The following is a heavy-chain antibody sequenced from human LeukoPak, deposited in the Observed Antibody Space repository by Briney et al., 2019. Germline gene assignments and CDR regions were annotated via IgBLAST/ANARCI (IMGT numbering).Heavy chain of an antibody. V-gene: IGHV3-53*01. CDR3: ARDLYGMGYFDC. D-gene: IGHD1-26*01. J-gene: IGHJ4*02. Sequence: GVSLRLSCAASGFTVSSNYMNWVRQAPGKGLEWVSAIYSGGRTYYADSVKGRFTISRDNSKNTLYLQMNSLRVEDTAVYYCARDLYGMGYFDCWGQGSLVTVSS. CDR1: GFTVSSNY. CDR2: IYSGGRT.